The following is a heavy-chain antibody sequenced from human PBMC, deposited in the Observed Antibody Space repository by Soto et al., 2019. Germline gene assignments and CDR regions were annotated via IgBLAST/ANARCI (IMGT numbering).Heavy chain of an antibody. V-gene: IGHV1-18*01. D-gene: IGHD4-17*01. CDR2: IKAYSGNT. CDR1: GYTFPTST. CDR3: AIADYGDDDY. Sequence: QLQLVQSGAEAKKPGASVKVSCKASGYTFPTSTISWVRQAPGQGLEWMGWIKAYSGNTNYAQKLQGRVTMTTDTSTNTASMELRSLTTDDTAIYYCAIADYGDDDYWCQGTLVTVSS. J-gene: IGHJ4*02.